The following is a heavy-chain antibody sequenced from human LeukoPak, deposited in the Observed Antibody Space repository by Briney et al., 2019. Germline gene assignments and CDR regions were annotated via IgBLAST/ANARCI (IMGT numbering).Heavy chain of an antibody. J-gene: IGHJ4*02. CDR3: ARAMSSYSSGWYFDY. CDR2: INPNSGGT. CDR1: GYTFTGYY. V-gene: IGHV1-2*04. D-gene: IGHD6-19*01. Sequence: ASVKVSCKASGYTFTGYYTHWVRQAPGQGLEWMGWINPNSGGTNYAQKFQGWVTMTRDTSISTAYMELSRLRSDDTAVYYCARAMSSYSSGWYFDYWGQGTLVTVSS.